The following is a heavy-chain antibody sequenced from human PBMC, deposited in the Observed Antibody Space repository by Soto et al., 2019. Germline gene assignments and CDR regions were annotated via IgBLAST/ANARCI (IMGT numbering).Heavy chain of an antibody. CDR2: MSYDGTKE. D-gene: IGHD6-13*01. CDR1: GFTFSTYG. J-gene: IGHJ4*02. Sequence: QVELVESGGCVVQPGRSLRLSCAASGFTFSTYGMHWVRQAPGKGLEWVAAMSYDGTKEYYVDSVKGRFTISRDNSRNTLFRQLNSLRAEDTAVYYCAKEYGSTWIDHWGQGTLVTVYS. CDR3: AKEYGSTWIDH. V-gene: IGHV3-30*18.